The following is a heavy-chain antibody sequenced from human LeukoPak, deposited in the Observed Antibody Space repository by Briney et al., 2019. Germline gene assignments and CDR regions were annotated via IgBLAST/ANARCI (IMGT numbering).Heavy chain of an antibody. V-gene: IGHV3-23*01. J-gene: IGHJ4*02. Sequence: GGSLRLSCAASGFTFSSYAMSWVRQAPGKGLEWVSAIGGSGGSTYYADSVKGRFTISRDNSKNTLYLQMNSLRAEDTAVYYCAKNPPRIRYFDWPKDYWGQGTLVTVSS. CDR1: GFTFSSYA. CDR2: IGGSGGST. D-gene: IGHD3-9*01. CDR3: AKNPPRIRYFDWPKDY.